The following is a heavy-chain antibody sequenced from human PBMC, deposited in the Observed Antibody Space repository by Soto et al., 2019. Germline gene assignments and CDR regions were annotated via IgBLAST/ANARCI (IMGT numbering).Heavy chain of an antibody. CDR1: GCTFSGYA. Sequence: PGVSLRLSCAASGCTFSGYAMHCVSLAPGKGLEWVAVISYDGSNKYYADSVKGRFTISRDNSKNTLYLQMNSLRAEDTAVYYCARPCITMVRGVIISNYYGMDVWGQGTTVTVSS. J-gene: IGHJ6*02. CDR3: ARPCITMVRGVIISNYYGMDV. CDR2: ISYDGSNK. V-gene: IGHV3-30-3*01. D-gene: IGHD3-10*01.